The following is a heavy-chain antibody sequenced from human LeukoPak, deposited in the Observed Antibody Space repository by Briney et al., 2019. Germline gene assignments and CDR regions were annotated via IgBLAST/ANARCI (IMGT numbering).Heavy chain of an antibody. J-gene: IGHJ4*02. V-gene: IGHV3-30*03. CDR2: ISYDGSNK. D-gene: IGHD5-18*01. Sequence: PGRSLRLSCAASGFTFSSYGMHWVRQAPGKGLEWVAVISYDGSNKYYADSVKGRFTISRDNSKNMLYLQMNSLRAEDTAVYYCARAALYSYGSYFDYWGQGTLVTVSS. CDR3: ARAALYSYGSYFDY. CDR1: GFTFSSYG.